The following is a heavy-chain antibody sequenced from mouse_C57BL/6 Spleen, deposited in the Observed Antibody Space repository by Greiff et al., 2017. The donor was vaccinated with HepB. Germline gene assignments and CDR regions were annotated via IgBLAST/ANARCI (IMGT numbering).Heavy chain of an antibody. V-gene: IGHV1-53*01. CDR3: ARERTTVGYAMDY. Sequence: QVQLQQPGTELVKPGASVKLSCKASGYTFTSYWMHWVKQRPGQGLEWIGNINPSNGGTNYNEKFKSKATLTAEKSSSTAYMQLSSLTSEDSAVYFCARERTTVGYAMDYWGQGTSVTVSS. CDR2: INPSNGGT. D-gene: IGHD1-1*01. CDR1: GYTFTSYW. J-gene: IGHJ4*01.